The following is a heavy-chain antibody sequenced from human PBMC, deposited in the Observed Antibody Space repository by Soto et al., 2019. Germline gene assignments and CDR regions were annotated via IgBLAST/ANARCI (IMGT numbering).Heavy chain of an antibody. J-gene: IGHJ6*02. D-gene: IGHD2-8*01. CDR2: IYPGDSDT. V-gene: IGHV5-51*01. CDR1: GYRFSIYW. Sequence: GESLKISCKGSGYRFSIYWIAWVRQMPWKGLEWMGIIYPGDSDTRYSPSFQGQVTMSVDKSNNTAYLHWSSLKASDTAVYYCARQGSNGAYYYYGMDVWGQGTTVTVSS. CDR3: ARQGSNGAYYYYGMDV.